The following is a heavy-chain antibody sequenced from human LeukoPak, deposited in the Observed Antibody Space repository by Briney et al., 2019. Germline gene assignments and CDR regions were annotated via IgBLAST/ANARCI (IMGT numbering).Heavy chain of an antibody. J-gene: IGHJ4*02. CDR2: IYYSGST. Sequence: PSETLSLTCTVSGGSISSYYWSWIRQPPGKGLEWIGYIYYSGSTNYNPSLKSRVTISVDTSKNQFSLKLSSVTAADTAVYYCARDDYYGPGSYYNNFDSWGQGTQVTVSS. CDR3: ARDDYYGPGSYYNNFDS. CDR1: GGSISSYY. V-gene: IGHV4-59*01. D-gene: IGHD3-10*01.